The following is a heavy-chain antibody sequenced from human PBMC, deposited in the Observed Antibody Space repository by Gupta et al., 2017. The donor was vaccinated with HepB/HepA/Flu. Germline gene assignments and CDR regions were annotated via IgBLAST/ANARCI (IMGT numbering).Heavy chain of an antibody. CDR3: AREERVDGYYGSGSYNSNWFDP. J-gene: IGHJ5*02. D-gene: IGHD3-10*01. CDR1: GGTFSSYA. Sequence: QVQLVQSGAEVKKPGSSVKVSCKASGGTFSSYAISWVRQAPGQGLEWMGGIIPIFGTANYAQKFQGRVTITADKSTSTAYMELSSLRSEDTAVYYCAREERVDGYYGSGSYNSNWFDPWGQGTLVTVSS. V-gene: IGHV1-69*06. CDR2: IIPIFGTA.